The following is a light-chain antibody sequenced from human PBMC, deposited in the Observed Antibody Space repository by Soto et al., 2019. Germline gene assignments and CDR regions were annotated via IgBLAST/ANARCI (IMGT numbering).Light chain of an antibody. Sequence: QSVLTQPASVSGSPGQSITISCTGTSSDVGGYDYVSWYQQHPGKAPKLIIYEVSNRPSGISNRFSGSKSGNTASLTISGLQAEDEADYYCNSYTTLSNRVFGTGTKVTVL. J-gene: IGLJ1*01. V-gene: IGLV2-14*01. CDR1: SSDVGGYDY. CDR2: EVS. CDR3: NSYTTLSNRV.